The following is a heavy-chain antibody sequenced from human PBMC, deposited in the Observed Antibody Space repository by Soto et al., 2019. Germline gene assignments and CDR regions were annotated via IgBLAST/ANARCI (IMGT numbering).Heavy chain of an antibody. J-gene: IGHJ5*02. Sequence: GGSPILSWASAGFTVGSNYVSWVRQAPGKGLEWVSVIYSGGSTYYADSVKGRFTISRDNSKNTLYLQMNSLRAEDTAVYYCAQRRTSGPYNWFDPWGQGTLVTGSS. D-gene: IGHD2-8*01. CDR2: IYSGGST. CDR3: AQRRTSGPYNWFDP. CDR1: GFTVGSNY. V-gene: IGHV3-66*01.